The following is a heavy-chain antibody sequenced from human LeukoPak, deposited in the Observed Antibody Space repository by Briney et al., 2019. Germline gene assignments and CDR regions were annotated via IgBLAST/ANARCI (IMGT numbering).Heavy chain of an antibody. CDR3: VRHQEGMVRGVLHYMDV. J-gene: IGHJ6*03. CDR1: GDTISTSDHY. CDR2: IYYTGNT. D-gene: IGHD3-10*01. V-gene: IGHV4-39*01. Sequence: PSETLSLTCSVSGDTISTSDHYWGWIRQPPGKGLEWIGSIYYTGNTYYNPSLKSRVTISVDTSKNQFSLKLSSVTAADTTVYYCVRHQEGMVRGVLHYMDVWGTGTTVTISS.